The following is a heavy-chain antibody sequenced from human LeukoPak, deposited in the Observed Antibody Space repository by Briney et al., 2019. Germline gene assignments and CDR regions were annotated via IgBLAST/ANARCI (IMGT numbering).Heavy chain of an antibody. J-gene: IGHJ3*02. Sequence: PSETLSLTCTVSGGSISSYYWSWIRQPPGKGLEWIGYTHYTGSTSVNPSLKSRVTISVDTSKNQFSLKVSSVTAADTAVYYCARDGDTAMILFAFDIWGRGTMVTVAS. CDR3: ARDGDTAMILFAFDI. CDR1: GGSISSYY. V-gene: IGHV4-59*01. D-gene: IGHD5-18*01. CDR2: THYTGST.